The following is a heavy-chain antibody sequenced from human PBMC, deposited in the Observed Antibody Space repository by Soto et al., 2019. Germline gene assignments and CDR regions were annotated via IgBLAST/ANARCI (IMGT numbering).Heavy chain of an antibody. D-gene: IGHD4-4*01. CDR2: TYYRSRWYH. J-gene: IGHJ4*02. V-gene: IGHV6-1*01. CDR3: ASYRSDY. CDR1: GDSISSNSAA. Sequence: PSQTLSLTCAISGDSISSNSAAWNWIRQSPSRGFEWLGRTYYRSRWYHDYAVSVKSRIIINPDTSKNQVSLQLNSVTPDDTAVYYCASYRSDYGGEGTVVTVSS.